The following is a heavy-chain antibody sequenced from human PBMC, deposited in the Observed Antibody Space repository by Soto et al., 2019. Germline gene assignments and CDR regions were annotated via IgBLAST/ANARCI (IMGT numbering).Heavy chain of an antibody. Sequence: ASVKVSCKASGYTFTASYMHWVRQAPGQGLEWMGWINPNSGDTSYAQNFQGRVTMTRDTSINTAYMEMIRLTSDDTAVYYCARDRSLGANWLGPWGQGTMVTVYS. V-gene: IGHV1-2*02. CDR2: INPNSGDT. J-gene: IGHJ5*02. CDR3: ARDRSLGANWLGP. D-gene: IGHD2-15*01. CDR1: GYTFTASY.